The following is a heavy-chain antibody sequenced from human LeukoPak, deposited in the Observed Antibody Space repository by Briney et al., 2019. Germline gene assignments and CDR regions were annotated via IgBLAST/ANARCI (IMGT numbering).Heavy chain of an antibody. CDR2: IIPIFGTA. V-gene: IGHV1-69*05. D-gene: IGHD2-15*01. J-gene: IGHJ3*02. CDR1: GGTFSSYA. CDR3: AGEILPSNAFDI. Sequence: SVKVSCKASGGTFSSYAISRVRQAPGQGLEWMGGIIPIFGTANYAQKFQGRVTIATDESTSTAYMELSSLRSEDTAVYYCAGEILPSNAFDIWGQGTMVTVSS.